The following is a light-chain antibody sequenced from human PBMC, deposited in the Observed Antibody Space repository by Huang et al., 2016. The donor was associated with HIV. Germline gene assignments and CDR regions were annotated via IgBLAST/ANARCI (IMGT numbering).Light chain of an antibody. CDR3: LQHDGDSFS. CDR2: AVS. Sequence: DIQMTQSPSTMSASIGDRVTITCRASQGIHDYLAWFQQKPGKAPRRLIYAVSSLQSGVPLIFSGSGSGKEFTLTINSLQPEDVATYYCLQHDGDSFSFGGGTRVEIK. V-gene: IGKV1-17*03. CDR1: QGIHDY. J-gene: IGKJ4*01.